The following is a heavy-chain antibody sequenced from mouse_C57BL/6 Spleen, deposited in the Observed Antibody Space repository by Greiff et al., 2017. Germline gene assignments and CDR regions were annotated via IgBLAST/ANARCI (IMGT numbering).Heavy chain of an antibody. V-gene: IGHV5-17*01. CDR3: ARSPYSNYPAWFAY. Sequence: EVMLVESGGGLVKPGGSLKLSCAASGFTFSDYGMHWVRQAPEKGLEWVAYISSGSSTIYYADTVKGRFTISRDNAKNTLFLQMTSLRSEDTSMYYCARSPYSNYPAWFAYWGQGTLVTVSA. D-gene: IGHD2-5*01. CDR2: ISSGSSTI. J-gene: IGHJ3*01. CDR1: GFTFSDYG.